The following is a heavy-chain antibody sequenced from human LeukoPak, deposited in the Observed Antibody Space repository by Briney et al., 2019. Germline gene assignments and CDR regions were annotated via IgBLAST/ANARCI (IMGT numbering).Heavy chain of an antibody. Sequence: SETLSLTCAVYGGSFSGYYWSRIRQPPGKGLEWIGEINHSGSTNYNPSLKSRVTISVDTSKNQFSLKLSSVTAADTAVYYCARAFYGSGSYFGNWFDPWGQGTLVTVSS. D-gene: IGHD3-10*01. CDR3: ARAFYGSGSYFGNWFDP. V-gene: IGHV4-34*01. J-gene: IGHJ5*02. CDR2: INHSGST. CDR1: GGSFSGYY.